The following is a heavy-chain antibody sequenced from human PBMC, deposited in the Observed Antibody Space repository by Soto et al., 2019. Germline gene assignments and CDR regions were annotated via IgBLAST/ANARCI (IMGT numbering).Heavy chain of an antibody. CDR1: GFTFSSYS. V-gene: IGHV3-48*01. D-gene: IGHD3-3*01. J-gene: IGHJ6*02. CDR3: AKDVLRFLEWLAFYGMDV. Sequence: GGSLRLSCAASGFTFSSYSMNWVRQAPGKGLEWVSYISSSSSTINYAESVKGRFTISRDNAKNSLYLQMNSLRAEDTAVYYCAKDVLRFLEWLAFYGMDVWGQGXTVTVSS. CDR2: ISSSSSTI.